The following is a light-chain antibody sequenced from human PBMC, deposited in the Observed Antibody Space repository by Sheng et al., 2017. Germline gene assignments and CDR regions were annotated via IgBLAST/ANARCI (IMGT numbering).Light chain of an antibody. CDR1: SSDIGAYNY. CDR3: CLYVGSYTHCV. Sequence: QSALTQPRSVSGSPGQSVTISCTGTSSDIGAYNYVSWYQQYPGKAPKLIIYDVNKRPSGVTDRFSGSKSGNAASLTISGLQAEDEAEYYCCLYVGSYTHCVLGGGTRLTVL. CDR2: DVN. V-gene: IGLV2-11*01. J-gene: IGLJ3*02.